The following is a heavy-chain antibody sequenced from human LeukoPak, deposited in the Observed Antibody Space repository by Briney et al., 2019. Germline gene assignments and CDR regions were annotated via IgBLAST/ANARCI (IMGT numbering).Heavy chain of an antibody. D-gene: IGHD3-22*01. J-gene: IGHJ4*02. Sequence: SETLSLTCTVSGGSISSSSYYWGWIRQPPGKGLEWIGSIYYSGSTYYNPSLKSRVPISVDTSKNQFSLKLSSVTAADTAVYYCASGYYDSSGYYLGYWGQGTLVTVSS. CDR3: ASGYYDSSGYYLGY. CDR1: GGSISSSSYY. V-gene: IGHV4-39*01. CDR2: IYYSGST.